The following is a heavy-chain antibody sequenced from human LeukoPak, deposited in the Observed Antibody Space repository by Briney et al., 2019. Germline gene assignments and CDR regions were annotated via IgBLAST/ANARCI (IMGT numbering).Heavy chain of an antibody. CDR1: AFTLSNYW. D-gene: IGHD4-23*01. CDR3: ARDRGYSTFDY. Sequence: GGSLRLSCAASAFTLSNYWMSWVRQAPGKGLEWVANIKEDGSEINYVDSVKGRFTISRDNAKNSLYLQMNSLRVDDTAVYYCARDRGYSTFDYWGQGTLVTVSS. V-gene: IGHV3-7*01. J-gene: IGHJ4*02. CDR2: IKEDGSEI.